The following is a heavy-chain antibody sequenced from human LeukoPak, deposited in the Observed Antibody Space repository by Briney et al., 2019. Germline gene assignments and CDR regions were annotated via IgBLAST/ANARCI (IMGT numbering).Heavy chain of an antibody. J-gene: IGHJ4*02. D-gene: IGHD4-17*01. CDR3: AKDQYYGDRAVTHIDY. Sequence: PGGSLRLSCAAFGFTFSNYAMTWVRQAPGKGLEWVSSVTASGGGSYYAGSVKGRFTISRDNSRNTLYLQMNSLGVGDTAVYYCAKDQYYGDRAVTHIDYGGQGALVTVSS. CDR1: GFTFSNYA. CDR2: VTASGGGS. V-gene: IGHV3-23*01.